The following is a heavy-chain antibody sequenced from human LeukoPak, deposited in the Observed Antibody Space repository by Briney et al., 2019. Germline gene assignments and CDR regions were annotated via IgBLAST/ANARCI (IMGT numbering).Heavy chain of an antibody. J-gene: IGHJ6*03. CDR2: IKQDGSEK. CDR3: AGDGYNPYYYYMDV. CDR1: GFTFSSYW. V-gene: IGHV3-7*01. D-gene: IGHD5-24*01. Sequence: GGSLRLSCAASGFTFSSYWMSWVRQAPGKGLEWVANIKQDGSEKYYVDSVKGRFTISRDNAKNTLYLQMNSLRAEDTAVYYCAGDGYNPYYYYMDVWGKGTTVTVSS.